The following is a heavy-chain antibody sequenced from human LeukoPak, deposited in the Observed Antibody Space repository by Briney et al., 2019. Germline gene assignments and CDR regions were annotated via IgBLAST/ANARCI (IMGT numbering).Heavy chain of an antibody. Sequence: GGSLRLSCAASGFTFSSYAMNWVRQAPGKGLEWVSGISWNSGSIGYADSVKGRFTISRDNAQNSLYLQMNSLRAEDTAVYYCSSESLPAGINAFDIWGQGTMVTVSS. V-gene: IGHV3-9*01. J-gene: IGHJ3*02. CDR3: SSESLPAGINAFDI. D-gene: IGHD2-2*01. CDR2: ISWNSGSI. CDR1: GFTFSSYA.